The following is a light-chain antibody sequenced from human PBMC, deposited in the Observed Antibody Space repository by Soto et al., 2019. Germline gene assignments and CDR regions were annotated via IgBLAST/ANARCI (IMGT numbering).Light chain of an antibody. V-gene: IGLV1-44*01. CDR3: ATWDDSLNGCV. CDR2: SNN. J-gene: IGLJ1*01. CDR1: SANIGTNT. Sequence: QSVLTQPPSASGTPGQRVTISCSESSANIGTNTVTWYQQLPGTAPRLLIHSNNQRPSGVPDRFSGSKSGTSASLAISGLQSEDEADYYCATWDDSLNGCVFGTGTKLTVL.